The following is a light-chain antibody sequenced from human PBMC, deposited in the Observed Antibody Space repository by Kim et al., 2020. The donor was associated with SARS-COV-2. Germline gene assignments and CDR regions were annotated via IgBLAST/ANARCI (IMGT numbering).Light chain of an antibody. CDR3: NSRDSSGNHNWV. CDR2: GKN. CDR1: SLRSYY. J-gene: IGLJ3*02. Sequence: SSELTQDPAVSVALGQTVRITCQGDSLRSYYASWYQQKPGQAPVLVIYGKNNRPSGIPDRFSGSSSGNKASLTITGAQAEDEADYYCNSRDSSGNHNWVFGGGTKLTVL. V-gene: IGLV3-19*01.